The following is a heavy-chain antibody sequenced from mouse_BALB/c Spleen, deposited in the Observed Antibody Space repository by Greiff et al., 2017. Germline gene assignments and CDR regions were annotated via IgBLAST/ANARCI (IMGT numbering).Heavy chain of an antibody. V-gene: IGHV6-6*02. CDR3: TRRGLLLDY. Sequence: EVMLVESGGGLVQPGGSMKLSCVASGFTFSNYWMNWVRQSPEKGLEWVAEIRLKSNNYATHYAESVKGRFTISRDDSKSSVYLQMNNLRAEDTGIYYCTRRGLLLDYWGQGTTLTVSS. CDR1: GFTFSNYW. CDR2: IRLKSNNYAT. D-gene: IGHD2-3*01. J-gene: IGHJ2*01.